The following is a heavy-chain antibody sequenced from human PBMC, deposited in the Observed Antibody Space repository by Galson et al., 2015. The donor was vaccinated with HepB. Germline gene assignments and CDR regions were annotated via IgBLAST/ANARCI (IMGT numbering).Heavy chain of an antibody. J-gene: IGHJ6*03. CDR3: ARGGSRITIFGVAPLRYYYMDV. D-gene: IGHD3-3*01. CDR2: ISSSSSYI. CDR1: GFTFSSYS. V-gene: IGHV3-21*01. Sequence: SLRLSCAASGFTFSSYSMNWVRQAPGKGLEWVSSISSSSSYIYYADSVKGRFTISRDNAKNSLYLQMNSLRAEDTAVYYCARGGSRITIFGVAPLRYYYMDVWGKGTTVTVSS.